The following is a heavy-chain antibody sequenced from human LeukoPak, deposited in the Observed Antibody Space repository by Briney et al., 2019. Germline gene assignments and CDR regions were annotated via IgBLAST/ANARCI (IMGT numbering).Heavy chain of an antibody. J-gene: IGHJ4*02. CDR2: INPNSGGT. V-gene: IGHV1-2*06. Sequence: ASVKVSCKASGYTFTSYAMNWVRQAPGQGLEWMGRINPNSGGTNYAQKFQGRVTMTRDTSISTAYMELSRLRSDDTAVYYCAATLVPAAIFDYWGQGTLVTVSS. D-gene: IGHD2-2*01. CDR1: GYTFTSYA. CDR3: AATLVPAAIFDY.